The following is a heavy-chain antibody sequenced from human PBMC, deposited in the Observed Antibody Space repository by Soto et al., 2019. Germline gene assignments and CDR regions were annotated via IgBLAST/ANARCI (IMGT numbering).Heavy chain of an antibody. J-gene: IGHJ4*02. CDR2: ISAYNGNT. CDR3: AGESSSSCHDY. D-gene: IGHD6-13*01. Sequence: QVQLVQSGAEVKKPGASVKVSCKASGYTFTSYGISWVRQAPGQGLEWMGWISAYNGNTNYAQKLQGRVTMTTDTTTSTADTELRSLRSADTAVYYWAGESSSSCHDYWGQGTLVTVSS. V-gene: IGHV1-18*01. CDR1: GYTFTSYG.